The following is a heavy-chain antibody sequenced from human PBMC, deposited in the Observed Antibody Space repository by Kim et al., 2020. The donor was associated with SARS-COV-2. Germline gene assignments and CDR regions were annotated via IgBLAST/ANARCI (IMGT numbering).Heavy chain of an antibody. J-gene: IGHJ4*02. CDR2: IKSKTDGGTT. V-gene: IGHV3-15*01. D-gene: IGHD2-2*01. CDR3: TTDDSVVVPAASWIDY. CDR1: GFTFSNAW. Sequence: GGSLRLSCAASGFTFSNAWMSWVRQAPGKGLEWVGRIKSKTDGGTTDYAAPVKGRFTISRDDSKNTLYLQMNSLKTEDTAVYYCTTDDSVVVPAASWIDYWGQGTLVTVSS.